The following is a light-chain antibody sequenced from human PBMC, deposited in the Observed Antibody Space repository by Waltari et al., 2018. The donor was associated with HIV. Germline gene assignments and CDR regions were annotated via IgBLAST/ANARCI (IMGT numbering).Light chain of an antibody. V-gene: IGKV4-1*01. CDR2: WAS. CDR1: TSVLYSSNNKNY. CDR3: QQYYSTPPT. J-gene: IGKJ4*01. Sequence: DIVMTQSPDPLAVSLGERATINCKSSTSVLYSSNNKNYLAWYQQKPGQPPKLLISWASTRESGVPDRFSGSGSGTDFTLTISSLQAEDVAVYYCQQYYSTPPTFGGGTKVEIK.